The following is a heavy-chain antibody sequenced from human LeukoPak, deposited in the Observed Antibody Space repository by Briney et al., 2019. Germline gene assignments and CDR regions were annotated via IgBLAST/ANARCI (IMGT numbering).Heavy chain of an antibody. D-gene: IGHD6-19*01. J-gene: IGHJ4*02. CDR3: AKDLKKKVAVAGTGDDFDY. V-gene: IGHV3-30*18. CDR2: ISYDGSNK. CDR1: GFTFSSYG. Sequence: PGGSLRLSCAASGFTFSSYGMHWVRQAPGKGLEGVAVISYDGSNKYYADSVKGRFTISRDNSKNTLYLQMNSLRAEDTAVYYCAKDLKKKVAVAGTGDDFDYWGQGTLATVSS.